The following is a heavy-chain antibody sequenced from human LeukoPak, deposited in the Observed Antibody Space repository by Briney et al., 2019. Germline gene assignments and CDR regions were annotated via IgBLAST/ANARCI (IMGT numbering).Heavy chain of an antibody. CDR1: GGSVSHSNW. Sequence: SETLSLTCAVSGGSVSHSNWWSWVRQPPGKGLEWIGEIYHSGSTNYNPSLKSRVTISVDKSKNQFSLKLSSVTAADTAVYYCARVGSGSGSYSLRYFDYWGQGTLVTVSS. V-gene: IGHV4-4*02. J-gene: IGHJ4*02. CDR3: ARVGSGSGSYSLRYFDY. D-gene: IGHD3-10*01. CDR2: IYHSGST.